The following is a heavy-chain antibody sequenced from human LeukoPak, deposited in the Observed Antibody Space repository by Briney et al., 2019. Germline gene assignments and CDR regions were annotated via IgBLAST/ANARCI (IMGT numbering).Heavy chain of an antibody. V-gene: IGHV3-23*01. Sequence: GGSLRLPCTASGFTFSNYAMSWFRQPPGKGLGWVSTISGSDGSTYYADSVKGRFTISRDNSKNTLYLQMNSLRVEDTAIYYCAKGRGYCTGGSCYSDYWGQGTLVTVSS. CDR1: GFTFSNYA. J-gene: IGHJ4*02. D-gene: IGHD2-15*01. CDR2: ISGSDGST. CDR3: AKGRGYCTGGSCYSDY.